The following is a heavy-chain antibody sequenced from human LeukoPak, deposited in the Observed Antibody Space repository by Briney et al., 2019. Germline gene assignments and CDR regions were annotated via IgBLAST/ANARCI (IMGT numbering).Heavy chain of an antibody. CDR1: GDTVSSNSAA. CDR2: TYYRSKWYS. V-gene: IGHV6-1*01. CDR3: ARGPQVVGYYYIDE. J-gene: IGHJ6*03. D-gene: IGHD2-15*01. Sequence: SQTLSLTCAISGDTVSSNSAAWNWIRQSPSRGLEWLGRTYYRSKWYSDYAVSVKSRITINPDTPKNQFSLQLNSVTPEDTAVYYCARGPQVVGYYYIDEWGKGTTVTVSS.